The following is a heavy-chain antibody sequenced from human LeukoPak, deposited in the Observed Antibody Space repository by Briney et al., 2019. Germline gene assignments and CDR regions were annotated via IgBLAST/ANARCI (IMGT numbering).Heavy chain of an antibody. J-gene: IGHJ4*02. Sequence: GGSLRLSCAASGFTFSSYAMSWVRQAPGKGLVWVSRINSDGSSASYADSVKGRFTISRDNAKNTLYLQMNSLRAEDTAVYYCASLAYCGGDCYRGPFDYWGQGTLVTVSS. CDR1: GFTFSSYA. CDR2: INSDGSSA. V-gene: IGHV3-74*01. CDR3: ASLAYCGGDCYRGPFDY. D-gene: IGHD2-21*02.